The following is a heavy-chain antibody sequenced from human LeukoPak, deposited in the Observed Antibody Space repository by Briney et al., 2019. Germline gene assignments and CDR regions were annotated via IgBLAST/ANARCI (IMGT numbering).Heavy chain of an antibody. V-gene: IGHV3-48*01. D-gene: IGHD3-22*01. CDR3: AKAFIEDYYDSSGTFDY. Sequence: GGSLRLSCVASGFTFSSYSMIWVRQRPGKGLECVSFISSRSTTIEYADSVKGRFTISRDNANNSLFLEMNSLRADDTAVYYCAKAFIEDYYDSSGTFDYWGQGTLVTVSS. CDR1: GFTFSSYS. CDR2: ISSRSTTI. J-gene: IGHJ4*02.